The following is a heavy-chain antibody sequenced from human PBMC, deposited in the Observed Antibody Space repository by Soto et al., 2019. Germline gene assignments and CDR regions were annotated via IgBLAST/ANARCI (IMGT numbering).Heavy chain of an antibody. CDR2: IGTASDT. CDR3: ARDQGYYDSSGSPTSYYYGMDV. J-gene: IGHJ6*02. V-gene: IGHV3-13*01. Sequence: PGGSLRLSCAASGFTLSGYDMHWVRQATGRGLEWVSAIGTASDTYYPGSLKGRFTISRDNAKNSLYLQMNSLRAEDTAVYYCARDQGYYDSSGSPTSYYYGMDVWGQGTTVTVSS. D-gene: IGHD3-22*01. CDR1: GFTLSGYD.